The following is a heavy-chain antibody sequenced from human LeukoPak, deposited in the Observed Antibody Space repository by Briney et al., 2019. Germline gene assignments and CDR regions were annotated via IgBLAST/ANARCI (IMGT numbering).Heavy chain of an antibody. D-gene: IGHD6-13*01. CDR2: INPSGGST. V-gene: IGHV1-46*01. CDR1: GYTFTSYY. Sequence: ASVKVSCKASGYTFTSYYMHWVRQAPGQGLEWMGIINPSGGSTSYAQKFQGRVTMTRDTSTSTVCMELSSLRSEDTAVYYCARDFGVAAAGPKTNPSLILDYWGQGTLVTVSS. CDR3: ARDFGVAAAGPKTNPSLILDY. J-gene: IGHJ4*02.